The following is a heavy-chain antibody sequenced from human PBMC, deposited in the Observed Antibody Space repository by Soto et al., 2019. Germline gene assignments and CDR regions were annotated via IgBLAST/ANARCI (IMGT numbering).Heavy chain of an antibody. Sequence: QVQLVESGGGVVQPGRSLRLSCAASGFTFSSYAMHWVRQAPGKGLEWVAVISYDGSNKYYADSVKGRFTISRDNSKNTLYLQMNSLRAEDTAVYYCARDHLPYCGGDCYTYYCDYWGQGTLVTVSS. J-gene: IGHJ4*02. D-gene: IGHD2-21*02. CDR2: ISYDGSNK. V-gene: IGHV3-30-3*01. CDR3: ARDHLPYCGGDCYTYYCDY. CDR1: GFTFSSYA.